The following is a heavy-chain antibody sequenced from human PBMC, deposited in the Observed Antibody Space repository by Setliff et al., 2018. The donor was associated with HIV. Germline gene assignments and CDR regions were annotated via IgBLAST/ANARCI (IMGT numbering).Heavy chain of an antibody. D-gene: IGHD2-15*01. Sequence: PGGSLRLSCEASGFTLSHYTMNWVRQAPGKGLKWVSAITSDSGEIYYADSVRGRFTISRDDAEKSVYLQMNSLRAEDTAVYYCARAGVVEGYYYYYYMDVWGKGTTVTVSS. V-gene: IGHV3-21*04. CDR2: ITSDSGEI. CDR1: GFTLSHYT. CDR3: ARAGVVEGYYYYYYMDV. J-gene: IGHJ6*03.